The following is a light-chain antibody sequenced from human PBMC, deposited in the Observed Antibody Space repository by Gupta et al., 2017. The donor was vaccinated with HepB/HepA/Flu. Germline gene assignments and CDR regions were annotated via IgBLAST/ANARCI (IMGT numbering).Light chain of an antibody. V-gene: IGLV3-1*01. CDR1: KLGDKY. J-gene: IGLJ2*01. CDR2: QDN. CDR3: QAWDSSTVV. Sequence: SYELTQPPSVSVSPGQTASITCSGDKLGDKYTCWYQQRPGQSPVLVIYQDNKRPSGIPERFSGSNSGNTATLTIIGTQAMDEADYYCQAWDSSTVVFGGGTTLTVL.